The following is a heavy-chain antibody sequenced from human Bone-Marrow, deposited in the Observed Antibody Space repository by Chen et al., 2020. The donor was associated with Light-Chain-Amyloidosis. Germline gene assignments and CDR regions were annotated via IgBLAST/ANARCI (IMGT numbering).Heavy chain of an antibody. CDR3: ATLEYPYSSSWYGGYYYYYGMDV. Sequence: QVQLQQWGAGLLKPSETLSLTCAVYGGSFSGYYWSWIRQPPGQGLEWIGEINHSGSTNYNPSLKSRVTISVDTSKNQFSLKLSSVTAADTAVYYCATLEYPYSSSWYGGYYYYYGMDVWGQGTTVTVSS. J-gene: IGHJ6*02. CDR2: INHSGST. CDR1: GGSFSGYY. D-gene: IGHD6-13*01. V-gene: IGHV4-34*01.